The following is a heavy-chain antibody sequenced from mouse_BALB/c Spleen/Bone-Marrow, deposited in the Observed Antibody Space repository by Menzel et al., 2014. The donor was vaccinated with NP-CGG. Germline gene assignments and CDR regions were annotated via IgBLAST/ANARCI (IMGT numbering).Heavy chain of an antibody. CDR3: ARSSYGYDRQAYFFDY. J-gene: IGHJ2*01. Sequence: EVHLVESGGGLVQPGGSRKLSCAASGFTFSSFGMHWVRQAPEKGLEWVAYISSGSSTIYYADTVKGRFTISRDNPKNTLFLQMTRLRSEDTAMYYCARSSYGYDRQAYFFDYWGQGTTLTVSS. CDR1: GFTFSSFG. CDR2: ISSGSSTI. D-gene: IGHD2-2*01. V-gene: IGHV5-17*02.